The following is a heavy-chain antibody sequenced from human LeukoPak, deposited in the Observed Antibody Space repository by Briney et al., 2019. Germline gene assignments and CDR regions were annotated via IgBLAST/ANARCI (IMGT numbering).Heavy chain of an antibody. CDR1: GFTFSPYW. CDR2: IKQDGSEK. J-gene: IGHJ4*02. Sequence: GGSLRLSCEASGFTFSPYWMSWLRQAPGKGVEWVANIKQDGSEKYYVDSVKGRFTISRDNAKNSLYLQMNSLRAEDTAMYYCARDSAGNDYWGQGTLVTVSS. D-gene: IGHD6-13*01. CDR3: ARDSAGNDY. V-gene: IGHV3-7*01.